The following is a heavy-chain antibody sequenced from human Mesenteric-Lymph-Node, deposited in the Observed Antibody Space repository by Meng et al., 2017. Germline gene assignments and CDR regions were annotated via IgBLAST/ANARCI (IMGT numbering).Heavy chain of an antibody. CDR3: ARGLREY. CDR1: GGSLSGYY. V-gene: IGHV4-34*01. CDR2: INHSGST. Sequence: QVQLQQWGAGLLKPSETLSLTCAVYGGSLSGYYWSWIRQPPGKGLEWIGEINHSGSTNYNPSLRSRVTISVDTSKNQFSLKLSSVTAADTAVYYCARGLREYWGQGTLVTVSS. J-gene: IGHJ4*02.